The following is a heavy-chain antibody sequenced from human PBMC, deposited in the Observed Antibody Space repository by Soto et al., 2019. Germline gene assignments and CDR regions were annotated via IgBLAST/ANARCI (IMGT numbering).Heavy chain of an antibody. CDR2: TYYRSKWYN. CDR1: GDSVSSNSAA. J-gene: IGHJ6*02. CDR3: ARGGYAIVGVVRPSYGMDV. V-gene: IGHV6-1*01. Sequence: SQTLSLTCAISGDSVSSNSAAWNWIRQSPSRGLEWLGRTYYRSKWYNDYAVSVKSRITINPDTSKNQFSLQLNSVTPEDTAVYYCARGGYAIVGVVRPSYGMDVWGQGTTVTVAS. D-gene: IGHD3-3*01.